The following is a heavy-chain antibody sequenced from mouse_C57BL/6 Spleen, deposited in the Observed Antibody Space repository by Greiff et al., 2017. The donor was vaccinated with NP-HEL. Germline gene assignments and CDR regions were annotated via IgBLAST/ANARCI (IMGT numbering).Heavy chain of an antibody. J-gene: IGHJ2*01. V-gene: IGHV1-50*01. D-gene: IGHD1-1*01. CDR1: GYTFTSYW. CDR2: IDPSDSYT. Sequence: VQLQQPGAELVKPGASVKLSCKASGYTFTSYWMQWVKQRPGQGLEWIGEIDPSDSYTNYNQKFKGKATLTVDTSSSTAYMQLSSLTSEDSAVYYCARSYYYGSSVYWGQGTTLTVSS. CDR3: ARSYYYGSSVY.